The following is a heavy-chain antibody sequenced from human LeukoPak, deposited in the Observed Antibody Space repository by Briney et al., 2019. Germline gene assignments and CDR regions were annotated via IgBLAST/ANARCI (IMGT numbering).Heavy chain of an antibody. J-gene: IGHJ4*02. V-gene: IGHV1-18*01. Sequence: ASVKVSCKASGYTFTSYSITWVRQAPGQGLECMGWISAYNGNTNYAQKFQGRLIMTTDTSTNTAYMDLGSLRSDDTAVYYCARVGAYCSSSSCFDYWDQGTLVTVSS. CDR2: ISAYNGNT. CDR3: ARVGAYCSSSSCFDY. CDR1: GYTFTSYS. D-gene: IGHD2-2*01.